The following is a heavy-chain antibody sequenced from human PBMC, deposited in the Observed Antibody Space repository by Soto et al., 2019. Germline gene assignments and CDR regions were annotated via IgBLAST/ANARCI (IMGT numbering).Heavy chain of an antibody. J-gene: IGHJ4*02. D-gene: IGHD3-22*01. CDR3: ARTYYYDSTGYYRTFDY. CDR1: GFTFGSYA. Sequence: GGSLRLSCAASGFTFGSYAMSWVRLAPGKGLEWVSVAGPSGSSTFYADSVRGRFTISRDNVENTLYLQMNSLRVADTALYFCARTYYYDSTGYYRTFDYWGQGTLVTVSS. V-gene: IGHV3-23*01. CDR2: AGPSGSST.